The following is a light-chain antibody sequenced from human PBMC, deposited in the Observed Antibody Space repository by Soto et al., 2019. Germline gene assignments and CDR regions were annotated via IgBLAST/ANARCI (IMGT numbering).Light chain of an antibody. V-gene: IGKV3-15*01. CDR2: GTS. CDR3: HQYNFWPT. CDR1: QSVSTN. J-gene: IGKJ1*01. Sequence: EIVITQSPATLSVSPGERATLSCRASQSVSTNLAWYQQKPGQSPRLLIYGTSTRATGVPARFSGGGSGTEFTLTINSLQSEDFAVYFCHQYNFWPTFGQGTK.